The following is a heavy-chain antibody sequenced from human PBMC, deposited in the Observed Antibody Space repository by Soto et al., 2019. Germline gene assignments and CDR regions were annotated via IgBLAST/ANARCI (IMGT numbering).Heavy chain of an antibody. CDR1: GASINSDY. CDR2: IYHMGGT. V-gene: IGHV4-59*03. CDR3: ARFTYKSGFNWFDP. J-gene: IGHJ5*02. Sequence: SETLSLTCTVSGASINSDYWSWIRQSPGKGLEWIGYIYHMGGTDYNPSLKSRVTISIDKSENQFSLNLRSVTAADTAVYFCARFTYKSGFNWFDPWGQGTQVTVSS. D-gene: IGHD5-12*01.